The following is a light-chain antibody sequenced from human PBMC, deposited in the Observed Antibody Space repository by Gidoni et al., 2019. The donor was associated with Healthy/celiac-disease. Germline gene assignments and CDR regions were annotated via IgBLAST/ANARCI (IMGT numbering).Light chain of an antibody. CDR2: AAS. V-gene: IGKV1-39*01. J-gene: IGKJ1*01. CDR3: QQYYNTLRT. Sequence: DFQLTQSPSSLSASVGDRVTITCQASQGISNYLNWYQQKPGKAPKLLIYAASNLESGVPSRFSGSGSGTDFTLTISSLQPEDIATYYCQQYYNTLRTFGRGTKVDIK. CDR1: QGISNY.